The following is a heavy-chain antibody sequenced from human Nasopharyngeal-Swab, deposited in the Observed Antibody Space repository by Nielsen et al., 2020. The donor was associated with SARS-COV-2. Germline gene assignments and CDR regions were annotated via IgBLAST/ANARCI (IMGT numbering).Heavy chain of an antibody. J-gene: IGHJ4*02. CDR1: GYTFTGYY. D-gene: IGHD2-21*02. CDR2: INPNSGGT. CDR3: ARWDCGGDCYSDY. Sequence: ASVKVSCKASGYTFTGYYMHWVRQAPGQGLEWMGRINPNSGGTNYAQKFQGRVTMTRNTSISTAYMELSSLRSEDTAVYYCARWDCGGDCYSDYWGQGTLVTVSS. V-gene: IGHV1-2*06.